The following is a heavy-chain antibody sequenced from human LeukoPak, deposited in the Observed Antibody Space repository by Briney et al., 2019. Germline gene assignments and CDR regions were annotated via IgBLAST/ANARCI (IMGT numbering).Heavy chain of an antibody. CDR1: GGSISSYY. CDR2: IYTSGST. Sequence: SSETLSLTCTVSGGSISSYYWSWIRQSAGKGLEWIGRIYTSGSTNYNPSLKSRVTISVDTSKNQFSLKLSSVTAADTAVYYCARLAAAGWFDPWGQGTLVTVSS. V-gene: IGHV4-4*07. J-gene: IGHJ5*02. D-gene: IGHD6-13*01. CDR3: ARLAAAGWFDP.